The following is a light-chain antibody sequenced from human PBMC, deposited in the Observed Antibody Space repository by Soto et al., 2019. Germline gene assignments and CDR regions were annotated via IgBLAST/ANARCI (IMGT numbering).Light chain of an antibody. J-gene: IGKJ1*01. Sequence: EIAMTPSPATLSVSPGERATLSCRASQSVSSSYLAWYQQKPGQAPRLLIYAASSRATGIPDRFSGGGSGTDFTLTISRLEPEDFAVYYCQQYGSSPGTFGQGTKVDIK. CDR1: QSVSSSY. V-gene: IGKV3-20*01. CDR3: QQYGSSPGT. CDR2: AAS.